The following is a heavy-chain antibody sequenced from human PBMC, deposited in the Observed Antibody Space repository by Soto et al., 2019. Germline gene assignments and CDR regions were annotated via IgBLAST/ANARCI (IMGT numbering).Heavy chain of an antibody. D-gene: IGHD3-22*01. Sequence: SETLSLTCTVSGGSISSYYWSWIRQPPGKGLEWIGYIYYSGSTNYNPSLKSRVTISVDTSKNQFSLKLSSVTAADTAVYYCARAIPLHYYDSSGYYGGTFDYWGQGTLVTVSS. CDR2: IYYSGST. CDR1: GGSISSYY. CDR3: ARAIPLHYYDSSGYYGGTFDY. V-gene: IGHV4-59*01. J-gene: IGHJ4*02.